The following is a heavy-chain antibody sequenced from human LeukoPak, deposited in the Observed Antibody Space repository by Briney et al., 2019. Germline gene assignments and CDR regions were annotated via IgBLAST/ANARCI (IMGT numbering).Heavy chain of an antibody. V-gene: IGHV3-11*01. Sequence: GGSLGLSCAASGFIFSDYYMSWIRQAPGKGLEWVSYISSSGSTIYYADSVKGRFTISRDNAKNSLYLQMNSLRAEDTAVYYCARDPPHYYGMDVWGQGTTVTVSS. CDR2: ISSSGSTI. J-gene: IGHJ6*02. CDR3: ARDPPHYYGMDV. CDR1: GFIFSDYY.